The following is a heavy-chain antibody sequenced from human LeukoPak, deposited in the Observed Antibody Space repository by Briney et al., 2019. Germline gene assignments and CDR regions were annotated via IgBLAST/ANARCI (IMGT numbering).Heavy chain of an antibody. J-gene: IGHJ4*02. D-gene: IGHD2-8*01. CDR2: IHPNNGGV. V-gene: IGHV3-9*01. CDR1: GFTFERYV. Sequence: PGGSLRLSCVTSGFTFERYVMHWMRLAPGKGLECVSSIHPNNGGVRYAASVKGRFAISRDNARNSLYLEMTSLRPEDTAVYYCVKDAPNGSVDFWGRGTLVTVSS. CDR3: VKDAPNGSVDF.